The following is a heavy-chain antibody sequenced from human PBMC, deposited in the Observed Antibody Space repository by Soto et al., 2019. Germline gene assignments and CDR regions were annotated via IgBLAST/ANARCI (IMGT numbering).Heavy chain of an antibody. Sequence: SETLSLTCTVSGGSISSGDYYWSWIRQPPGKGLEWIGYIYYSGSTYYNPSLKSRVTISVDTSKNQFSLKLSSVTAADTAAYYCAGSYDSSGYFPGDAYYWGQGTLVTVSS. V-gene: IGHV4-30-4*01. CDR2: IYYSGST. J-gene: IGHJ4*02. D-gene: IGHD3-22*01. CDR3: AGSYDSSGYFPGDAYY. CDR1: GGSISSGDYY.